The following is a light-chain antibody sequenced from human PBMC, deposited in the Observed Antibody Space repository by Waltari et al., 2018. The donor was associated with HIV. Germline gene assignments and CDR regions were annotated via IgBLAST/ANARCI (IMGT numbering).Light chain of an antibody. CDR1: QSIDSW. CDR2: KAS. Sequence: DIQMTQSPSTLSASVGDRVTITCRASQSIDSWLAWYQQKQGKAPNALIYKASTLKSGVPSRFSVRGSGTEFTLTINCLQPDDFATYDCQHYNTLSWTFGQGTKVEIK. J-gene: IGKJ1*01. CDR3: QHYNTLSWT. V-gene: IGKV1-5*03.